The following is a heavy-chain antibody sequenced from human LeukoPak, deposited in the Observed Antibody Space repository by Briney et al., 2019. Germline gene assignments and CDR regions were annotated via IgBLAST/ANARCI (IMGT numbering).Heavy chain of an antibody. CDR2: IYTSGST. V-gene: IGHV4-4*07. Sequence: SETLSLTCTVSGGSISSYYWSWIRQPAGKGLEWIGRIYTSGSTNYNPSLKSRVTISVDTSKNQFSLKLSFVTAADTAVYYCARDARGYGGRWFDPWGQGTLVTVSS. J-gene: IGHJ5*02. D-gene: IGHD3-22*01. CDR3: ARDARGYGGRWFDP. CDR1: GGSISSYY.